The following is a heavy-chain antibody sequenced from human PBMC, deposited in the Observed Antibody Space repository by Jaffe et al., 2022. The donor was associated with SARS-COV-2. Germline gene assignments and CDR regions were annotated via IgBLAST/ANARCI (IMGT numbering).Heavy chain of an antibody. CDR1: GFTFTSYS. V-gene: IGHV3-48*01. CDR2: ISSSSSTM. Sequence: EVQLVESGGGLVQPGGSLRLSCAASGFTFTSYSMNWVRQAPGKGLEWVSYISSSSSTMYYADSVKGRFAISRDNAKNSLYLQMNSLRAEDTAVYYCARDRPYYYDSSGYYWSFDYWGQGTLVTVSS. J-gene: IGHJ4*02. CDR3: ARDRPYYYDSSGYYWSFDY. D-gene: IGHD3-22*01.